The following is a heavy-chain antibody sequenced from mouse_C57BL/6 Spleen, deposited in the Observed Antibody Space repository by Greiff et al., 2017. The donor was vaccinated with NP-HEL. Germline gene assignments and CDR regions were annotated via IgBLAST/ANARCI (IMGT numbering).Heavy chain of an antibody. CDR1: GYSFTSYY. J-gene: IGHJ4*01. Sequence: VQLQQSGPELVKPGASVKISCKASGYSFTSYYIHWVKQRPGQGLEWIGWIYPGSGNTKYNEKFKGKATLTADTSSSTAYMQLSSLTSEDSAVYYCARPYYYGSSHYYAMDYWGQGTSVTVSS. D-gene: IGHD1-1*01. CDR2: IYPGSGNT. V-gene: IGHV1-66*01. CDR3: ARPYYYGSSHYYAMDY.